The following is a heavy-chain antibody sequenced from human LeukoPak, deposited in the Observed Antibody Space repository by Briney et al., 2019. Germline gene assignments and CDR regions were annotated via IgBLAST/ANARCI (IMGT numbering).Heavy chain of an antibody. D-gene: IGHD6-19*01. J-gene: IGHJ4*02. CDR2: ISSSSSTI. CDR1: GFTFSTYS. CDR3: ARAPHSSGWKYYFDY. Sequence: GGSLRLSCAASGFTFSTYSMKWVRQAPGKGLEWVPYISSSSSTIYYADSVKGRFTISRDNAKNSLYLQMNSLRAEDTAVYYCARAPHSSGWKYYFDYWGQGTLVTVSS. V-gene: IGHV3-48*04.